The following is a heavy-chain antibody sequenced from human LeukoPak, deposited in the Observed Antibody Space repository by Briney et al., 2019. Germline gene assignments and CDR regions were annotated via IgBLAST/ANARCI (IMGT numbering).Heavy chain of an antibody. CDR1: GFTFSSYA. CDR3: AKGNGYSYGRYYFDY. V-gene: IGHV3-23*01. CDR2: TTASGGNT. Sequence: GGSLRLSCAASGFTFSSYAMSWVRQAPGKGLEWVSATTASGGNTYYADSVKGRFTISRDNSKNTLYLQVNSLRAEDTAVYYCAKGNGYSYGRYYFDYWGQGTLVTVSS. D-gene: IGHD5-18*01. J-gene: IGHJ4*02.